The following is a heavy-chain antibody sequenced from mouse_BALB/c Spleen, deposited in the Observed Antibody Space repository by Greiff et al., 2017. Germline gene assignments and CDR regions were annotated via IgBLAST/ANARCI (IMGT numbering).Heavy chain of an antibody. CDR1: GYTFTSYW. V-gene: IGHV1-5*01. J-gene: IGHJ2*01. CDR3: TRYYYGSSFDY. Sequence: VQLQQSGTVLARPGASVKMSCKASGYTFTSYWMHWVKQRPGQGLEWIGAIYPGNSDTSYNQKFKGKAKLTAVTSTSTAYMELSSLTNEDSAVYYCTRYYYGSSFDYWGQGTTLTVSS. CDR2: IYPGNSDT. D-gene: IGHD1-1*01.